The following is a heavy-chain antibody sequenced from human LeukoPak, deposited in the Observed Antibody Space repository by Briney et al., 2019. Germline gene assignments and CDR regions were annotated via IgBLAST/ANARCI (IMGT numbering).Heavy chain of an antibody. D-gene: IGHD6-19*01. CDR2: IYYSGST. J-gene: IGHJ4*02. V-gene: IGHV4-59*01. CDR1: GGSMSPYH. Sequence: SETLSLTCTVSGGSMSPYHWGWIRQPPGKGLEWTGYIYYSGSTNYNPSLKSRVTISVDTSKNQFSLKLSSVTAADTAVYYCARERIGYSSGWYLGYFDYWGQGTLVTVSS. CDR3: ARERIGYSSGWYLGYFDY.